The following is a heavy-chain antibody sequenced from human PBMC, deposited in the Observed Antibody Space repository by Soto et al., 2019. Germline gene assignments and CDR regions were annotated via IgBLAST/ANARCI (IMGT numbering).Heavy chain of an antibody. CDR1: GFIFSDYA. V-gene: IGHV3-30-3*01. J-gene: IGHJ1*01. Sequence: GGSLRLSCVASGFIFSDYAMHLARQAPGKGLEWVALISPAGTNQYYADAAEGRFTISRDNYKNTLYLQMNSLRPEDAGLYYCARENSRISPRLFQHWGHGTLVTVSS. D-gene: IGHD6-6*01. CDR2: ISPAGTNQ. CDR3: ARENSRISPRLFQH.